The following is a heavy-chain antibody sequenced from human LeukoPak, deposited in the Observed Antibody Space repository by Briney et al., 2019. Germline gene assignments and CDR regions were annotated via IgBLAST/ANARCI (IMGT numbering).Heavy chain of an antibody. Sequence: GESLKISCKGSGYSFTSYWIGWVRQMPGKGLEWMGIIYPGDSDTRYSPSFQGQVTISADKSISTAYLQWSSLKASHTAMYYCARQGPTDLTYYYGMDVWGQGTTVTVSS. J-gene: IGHJ6*02. CDR1: GYSFTSYW. CDR3: ARQGPTDLTYYYGMDV. D-gene: IGHD1-1*01. CDR2: IYPGDSDT. V-gene: IGHV5-51*01.